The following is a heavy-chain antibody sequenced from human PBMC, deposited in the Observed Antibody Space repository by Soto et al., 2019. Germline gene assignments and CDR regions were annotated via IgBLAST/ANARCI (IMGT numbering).Heavy chain of an antibody. D-gene: IGHD6-19*01. CDR1: GGSFSGYY. CDR3: AGGQSEEQWHYWDHDAFDI. Sequence: PSETLSLTCAVDGGSFSGYYWSWIRQPPGKGLEWIGEINHSGSTNYNPSLKSRVTISVDTSKNQFSLKLSSVTAADTAVYYCAGGQSEEQWHYWDHDAFDIWRQVTMVTASS. V-gene: IGHV4-34*01. J-gene: IGHJ3*02. CDR2: INHSGST.